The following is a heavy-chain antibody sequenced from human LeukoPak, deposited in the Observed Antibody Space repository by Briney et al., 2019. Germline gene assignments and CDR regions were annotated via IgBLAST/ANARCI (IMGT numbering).Heavy chain of an antibody. D-gene: IGHD5-18*01. CDR3: ARSPGLYSYGIFDY. Sequence: PSETLSLTCTVSGASISSYYWSWIRQPPGKGLEWIGYIYYSGSTNYNPSLKSRVTISVDTSKNQFSLKLSSVTAADTAVYYCARSPGLYSYGIFDYWGQGTLVTVSS. CDR2: IYYSGST. J-gene: IGHJ4*02. V-gene: IGHV4-59*08. CDR1: GASISSYY.